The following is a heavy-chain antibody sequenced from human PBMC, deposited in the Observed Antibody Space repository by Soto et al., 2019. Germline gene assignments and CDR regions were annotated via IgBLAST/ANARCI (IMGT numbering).Heavy chain of an antibody. D-gene: IGHD6-13*01. Sequence: ASVKVSCKAAGYTFTNYDINWVRQATGQGLEWIGWMNPNSGTTGYAQKFQGRVTLTRDTSISTAYMELTSLTSEDTAVYYCARSAGTLGHHHDYSMAVCGKATTVTVSS. J-gene: IGHJ6*03. CDR1: GYTFTNYD. V-gene: IGHV1-8*01. CDR2: MNPNSGTT. CDR3: ARSAGTLGHHHDYSMAV.